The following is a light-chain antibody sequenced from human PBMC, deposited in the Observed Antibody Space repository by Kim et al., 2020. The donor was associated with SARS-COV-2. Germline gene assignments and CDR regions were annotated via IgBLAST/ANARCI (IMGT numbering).Light chain of an antibody. CDR1: QSISGY. J-gene: IGKJ1*01. Sequence: SVGDRVTITCRASQSISGYLNWYQQKPGKAPNLLIYAASSLQSGVPSRFSGSGSGTDFTLTISSLQPEDFAMYYCQQSSSTPWTFGQGTKVDIK. CDR3: QQSSSTPWT. CDR2: AAS. V-gene: IGKV1-39*01.